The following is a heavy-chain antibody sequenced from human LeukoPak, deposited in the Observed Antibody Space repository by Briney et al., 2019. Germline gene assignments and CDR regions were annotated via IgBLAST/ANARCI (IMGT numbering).Heavy chain of an antibody. CDR3: ARIHIDCSSTSCYTRYLFDY. V-gene: IGHV1-69*01. CDR2: IIPIFGTA. Sequence: SVKVSCKASGGTFSSYAIRWLRQARGQGLEWMGGIIPIFGTANYAQKFQGRVTITADESTSTAYMELSSLRSEDTAVYYCARIHIDCSSTSCYTRYLFDYWGQGTLVTVSS. J-gene: IGHJ4*02. D-gene: IGHD2-2*02. CDR1: GGTFSSYA.